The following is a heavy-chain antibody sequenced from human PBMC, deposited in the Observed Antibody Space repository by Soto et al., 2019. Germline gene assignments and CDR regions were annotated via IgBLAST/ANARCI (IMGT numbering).Heavy chain of an antibody. J-gene: IGHJ4*02. D-gene: IGHD3-10*01. CDR2: IYYSGST. CDR1: GGSISSGGYY. Sequence: QVQLQESGPGLVKPSQTLSLTCTVSGGSISSGGYYWSWIRQHPGKGLEWIGYIYYSGSTYYNPSLTSRVIISVDTSKNQFSLKLSSVTAADTAVYYCARWGYGSGSYGLDYWGQGTLVTVSS. CDR3: ARWGYGSGSYGLDY. V-gene: IGHV4-31*03.